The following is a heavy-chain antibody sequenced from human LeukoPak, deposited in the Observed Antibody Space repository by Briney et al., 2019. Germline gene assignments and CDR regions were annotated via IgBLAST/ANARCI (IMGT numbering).Heavy chain of an antibody. Sequence: GGSLRLSCAASGFTFSTYAMSWVRQAPGKGLEWVSTVSGSGGSTYYADSGKGRFTISRDNSRNTLYLQMNSLRAEDTAVYYCAKASGEYGILTGDAFDIWGQGSMVTVSS. J-gene: IGHJ3*02. V-gene: IGHV3-23*01. CDR2: VSGSGGST. CDR1: GFTFSTYA. CDR3: AKASGEYGILTGDAFDI. D-gene: IGHD3-9*01.